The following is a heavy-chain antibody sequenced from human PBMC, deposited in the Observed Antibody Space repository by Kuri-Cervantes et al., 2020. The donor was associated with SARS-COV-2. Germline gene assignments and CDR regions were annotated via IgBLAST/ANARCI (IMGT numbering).Heavy chain of an antibody. CDR2: IYYSGST. Sequence: SETLSLTCTVSGGSISSSSYYWGWIRQPPGKGLEWIGSIYYSGSTYYNPSLKSRVTISVDTSKNQFSLKLSSVTAADTAVYYCARLPRYSTLESSPDYWGQGTLVTVSS. CDR3: ARLPRYSTLESSPDY. CDR1: GGSISSSSYY. D-gene: IGHD5/OR15-5a*01. V-gene: IGHV4-39*01. J-gene: IGHJ4*02.